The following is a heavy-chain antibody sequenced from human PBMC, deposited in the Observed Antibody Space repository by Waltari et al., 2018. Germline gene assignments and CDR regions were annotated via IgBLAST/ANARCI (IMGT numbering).Heavy chain of an antibody. CDR1: GGSISAYY. CDR3: AISTPGIAVALDY. CDR2: VYNTGGN. D-gene: IGHD6-19*01. Sequence: QVQLQESGPGLVKPSETLRLTCTVSGGSISAYYWSWIRQPPGKGLEWIGYVYNTGGNNYKHSLMSRRSVSIDTSKNQVSLNLNSVTAADTARYFCAISTPGIAVALDYWGQGIPVTVSS. V-gene: IGHV4-59*01. J-gene: IGHJ4*02.